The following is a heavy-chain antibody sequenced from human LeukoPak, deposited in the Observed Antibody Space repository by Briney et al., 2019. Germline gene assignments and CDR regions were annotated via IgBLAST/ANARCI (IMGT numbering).Heavy chain of an antibody. V-gene: IGHV3-33*01. J-gene: IGHJ5*02. CDR2: IWYDGSNK. CDR3: AREVRIAAAGPNWFDP. CDR1: GFTFSSYG. D-gene: IGHD6-13*01. Sequence: PGSSLRLSCAASGFTFSSYGMHWVRQAPGKGLEWVAVIWYDGSNKYYADSVKGRFTISRDNSKNTLYLQMNSLRAEDTAVYYCAREVRIAAAGPNWFDPWGQGTLVTVSS.